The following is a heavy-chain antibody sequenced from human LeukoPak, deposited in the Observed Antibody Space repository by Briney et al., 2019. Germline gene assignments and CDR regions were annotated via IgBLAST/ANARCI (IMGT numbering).Heavy chain of an antibody. CDR2: ISGSGGSS. J-gene: IGHJ4*02. Sequence: GGSLRLSCAASGFTFSNYAMTWVRQAPGKGLEWVSAISGSGGSSCYVDSVKGRFTISRDNSNNSLYVQMNSLRAEDTAIYYCARAAAGTLWSFDYWGQGTTVTVSS. V-gene: IGHV3-23*01. D-gene: IGHD6-13*01. CDR3: ARAAAGTLWSFDY. CDR1: GFTFSNYA.